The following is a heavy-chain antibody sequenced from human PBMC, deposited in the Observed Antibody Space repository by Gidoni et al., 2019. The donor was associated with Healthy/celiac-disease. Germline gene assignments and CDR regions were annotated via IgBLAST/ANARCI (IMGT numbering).Heavy chain of an antibody. CDR2: ISYDGSNK. J-gene: IGHJ4*02. CDR3: AREPCGGDCYLGGFDY. V-gene: IGHV3-30*04. Sequence: QVQLVESGGGVVQPGRSLRLSCAASGFTFSSYAMHWVRQAPGKGLEWVAVISYDGSNKYYADSVKGRFTISRDNSKNTLYLQMNSLRAEDTAVYYCAREPCGGDCYLGGFDYWGQGTLVTVSS. D-gene: IGHD2-21*02. CDR1: GFTFSSYA.